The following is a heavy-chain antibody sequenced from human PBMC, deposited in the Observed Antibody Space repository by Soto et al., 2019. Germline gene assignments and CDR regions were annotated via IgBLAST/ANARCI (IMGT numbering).Heavy chain of an antibody. CDR2: INPSGGST. Sequence: QVQLVQSGAEVKKPGASVKVSCKASGYTFTSYYMHWVRQAPGQGLEWMGIINPSGGSTSYGQKFQGRVTMTRDTSTSTVYMELRMLRSEDTAVYYCARAGHYYDSSGYLDAFDIWGQGTMVTVSS. CDR3: ARAGHYYDSSGYLDAFDI. V-gene: IGHV1-46*01. CDR1: GYTFTSYY. J-gene: IGHJ3*02. D-gene: IGHD3-22*01.